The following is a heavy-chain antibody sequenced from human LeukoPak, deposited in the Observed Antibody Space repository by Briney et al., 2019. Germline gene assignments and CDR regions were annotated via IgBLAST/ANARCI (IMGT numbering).Heavy chain of an antibody. D-gene: IGHD2-15*01. CDR2: IKQDGSEK. CDR1: GFTFSSYA. J-gene: IGHJ6*02. Sequence: GGSLRLSCAASGFTFSSYAMSWVRQAPGKGLEWVANIKQDGSEKKYVDSVKGRFTISRDNTKNSLYLQMNSLRAEDTAVYYCLGGYYYYGMDVWGQGTTVTVSS. CDR3: LGGYYYYGMDV. V-gene: IGHV3-7*01.